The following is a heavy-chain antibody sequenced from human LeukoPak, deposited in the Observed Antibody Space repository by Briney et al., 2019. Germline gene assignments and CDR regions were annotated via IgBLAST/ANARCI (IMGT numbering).Heavy chain of an antibody. V-gene: IGHV4-39*01. CDR1: GGFISSSSYY. CDR3: ARLPGLWNWFDP. Sequence: SSETLSLTCTVSGGFISSSSYYWGWIRQPPGKGLEWIGSIYYSGSTCYNPYLKSRVTISVDTSKNQFSLKLSSVTAADTAVYYCARLPGLWNWFDPWGQGTLVTVSS. D-gene: IGHD5-18*01. CDR2: IYYSGST. J-gene: IGHJ5*02.